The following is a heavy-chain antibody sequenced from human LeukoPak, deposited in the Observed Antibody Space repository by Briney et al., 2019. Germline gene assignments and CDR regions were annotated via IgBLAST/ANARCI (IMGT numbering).Heavy chain of an antibody. V-gene: IGHV4-59*11. CDR3: ATQAVYSSGWHNDDAFDI. Sequence: SETLSLTCTVSGGSISSHYWSWIRQPPGKGLEWIGYIYYSGSTNYNPSLKSRVTISVDTSKNQFSLKLSSVTAADTAVYYCATQAVYSSGWHNDDAFDIWGQGTMVTVSS. CDR2: IYYSGST. CDR1: GGSISSHY. D-gene: IGHD6-19*01. J-gene: IGHJ3*02.